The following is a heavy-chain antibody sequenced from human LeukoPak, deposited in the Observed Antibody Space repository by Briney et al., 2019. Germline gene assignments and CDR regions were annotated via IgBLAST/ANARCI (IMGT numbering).Heavy chain of an antibody. Sequence: KPGGSLRLSCAASGFTFSSYSMNWVRQAPGKGLEWVSSISSSSYIYYADSVKGRFTISRDNAKNSLYLQMNSLRAEDTAVYYCARGGYCSSTSCYSPLDYWGQGTLVTVSS. CDR1: GFTFSSYS. CDR3: ARGGYCSSTSCYSPLDY. D-gene: IGHD2-2*01. CDR2: ISSSSYI. V-gene: IGHV3-21*01. J-gene: IGHJ4*02.